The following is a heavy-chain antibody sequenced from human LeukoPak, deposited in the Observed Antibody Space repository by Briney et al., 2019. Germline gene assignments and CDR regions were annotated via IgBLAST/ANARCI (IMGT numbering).Heavy chain of an antibody. D-gene: IGHD3-10*01. CDR3: ARVSGPGMNEYYHL. V-gene: IGHV3-74*01. CDR2: INSDGSST. Sequence: GGSLRLSCAASGFTFSSYWMHWVRQAPGKGLVWVSRINSDGSSTNYADSVKGRFTISRDSAKNTLYLQMDSLRAEDTAVYYCARVSGPGMNEYYHLWGQGTLVTVSS. CDR1: GFTFSSYW. J-gene: IGHJ1*01.